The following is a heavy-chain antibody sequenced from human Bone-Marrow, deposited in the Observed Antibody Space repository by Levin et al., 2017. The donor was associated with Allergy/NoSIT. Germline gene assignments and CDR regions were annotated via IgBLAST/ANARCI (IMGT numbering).Heavy chain of an antibody. CDR2: ISTSGGSI. V-gene: IGHV3-48*04. D-gene: IGHD1-26*01. Sequence: ASVKVSCAASGFTFRSHSMNWVRQAPGKGLEWVFYISTSGGSIHYAESVRGRFIISRDNARNSLYLQMNGLRTEDTAVYYCARAGELDYADWCFDLWGRGTLVTVSS. CDR3: ARAGELDYADWCFDL. CDR1: GFTFRSHS. J-gene: IGHJ2*01.